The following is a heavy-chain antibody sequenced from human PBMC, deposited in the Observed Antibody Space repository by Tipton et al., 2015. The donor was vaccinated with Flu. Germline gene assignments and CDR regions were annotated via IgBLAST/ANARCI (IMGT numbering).Heavy chain of an antibody. Sequence: TLSLTCTVSGGSISSYYWSWIRQPPGKGLEWIGYIYYSGSTNYNPSLKSRATISVDTSKNQFSLKLSSVTAADTAVYYCARRGPYCGGDCYLTKYYYYYMDVWGKGTTVTVSS. CDR3: ARRGPYCGGDCYLTKYYYYYMDV. CDR2: IYYSGST. V-gene: IGHV4-59*08. J-gene: IGHJ6*03. D-gene: IGHD2-21*01. CDR1: GGSISSYY.